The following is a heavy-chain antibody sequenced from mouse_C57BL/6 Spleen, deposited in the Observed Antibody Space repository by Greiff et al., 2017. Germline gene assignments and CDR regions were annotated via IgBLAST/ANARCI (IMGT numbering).Heavy chain of an antibody. V-gene: IGHV5-4*03. Sequence: EVKLVESGGGLVKPGGSLKLSCAASGFTFSSYAMSWVRQTPEKRLEWVATISDGGSYTYYPDNVKGRFTISRDNAKNNQYLQMSHLKSEDTAMYYCARGSSSFAYWGQGTLVTVSA. D-gene: IGHD1-1*01. CDR3: ARGSSSFAY. CDR2: ISDGGSYT. CDR1: GFTFSSYA. J-gene: IGHJ3*01.